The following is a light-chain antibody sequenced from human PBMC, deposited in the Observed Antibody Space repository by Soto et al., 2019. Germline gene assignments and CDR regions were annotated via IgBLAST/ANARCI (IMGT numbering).Light chain of an antibody. Sequence: QSVLTQPASVSGSPGQSITISCTATSADIGAYNYVSWYQQHPGKAPKLMFYEVNKRPSGVSNRFSASKSGNTASLTISGLQPEDEADYYCRSFTRTNTWVFGGGTKLTVL. CDR1: SADIGAYNY. CDR3: RSFTRTNTWV. CDR2: EVN. J-gene: IGLJ3*02. V-gene: IGLV2-14*01.